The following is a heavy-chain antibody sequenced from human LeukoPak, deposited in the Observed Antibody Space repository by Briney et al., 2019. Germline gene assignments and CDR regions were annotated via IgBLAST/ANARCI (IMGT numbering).Heavy chain of an antibody. CDR1: GFTFSSYA. J-gene: IGHJ4*02. CDR3: ARDPVPATARHFDY. D-gene: IGHD1-1*01. CDR2: ISGSGGST. Sequence: GGSLRLSCAASGFTFSSYAMSWVRQAPGKGLEWVSGISGSGGSTYYVDSVKGRFTLSRDNSKKTLYLQMNSLRGEDTGVYYCARDPVPATARHFDYWGQGTLVTVSS. V-gene: IGHV3-23*01.